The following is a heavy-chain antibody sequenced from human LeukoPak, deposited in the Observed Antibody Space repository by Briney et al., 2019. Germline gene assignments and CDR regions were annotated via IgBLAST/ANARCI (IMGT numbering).Heavy chain of an antibody. Sequence: GSLRLSCAASGFTFSSYVMSWVRQAPGKGQEWVSGISGSGDTTYYADSVKGRFTISRDNSKNTLYLQMNSLRAEDTAVYYCAKGRGLIIPLDYWGQGTLVTVSS. J-gene: IGHJ4*02. CDR2: ISGSGDTT. CDR1: GFTFSSYV. V-gene: IGHV3-23*01. D-gene: IGHD3-10*01. CDR3: AKGRGLIIPLDY.